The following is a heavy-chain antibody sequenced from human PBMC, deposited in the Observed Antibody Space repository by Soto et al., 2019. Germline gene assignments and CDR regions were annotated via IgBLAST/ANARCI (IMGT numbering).Heavy chain of an antibody. J-gene: IGHJ4*02. CDR1: GGSISSRSHY. CDR3: ATADGFGVVTPFFEY. D-gene: IGHD3-3*01. Sequence: QLQLQESGPGLVKPSETLSLTCTVSGGSISSRSHYWGWIRQSPGKHLEWIGSSFYRGSTHYNPSLKTRVTISADTSKHQVSLKLYSVPAADTAVYYCATADGFGVVTPFFEYWGQGILVTVSS. CDR2: SFYRGST. V-gene: IGHV4-39*01.